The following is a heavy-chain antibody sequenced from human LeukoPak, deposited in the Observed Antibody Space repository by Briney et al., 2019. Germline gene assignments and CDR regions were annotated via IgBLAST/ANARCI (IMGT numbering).Heavy chain of an antibody. CDR1: GGTFSSYA. CDR2: ISAYNGNT. CDR3: AGGPYYDFWSGILDY. V-gene: IGHV1-18*01. Sequence: ASVKVSCKASGGTFSSYAISWVRQAPGQGLEWMGWISAYNGNTNYAQKLQGRVTMTTDTSTSTAYMELRSLRSDDTAVYYCAGGPYYDFWSGILDYWGQGTLVTVSS. J-gene: IGHJ4*02. D-gene: IGHD3-3*01.